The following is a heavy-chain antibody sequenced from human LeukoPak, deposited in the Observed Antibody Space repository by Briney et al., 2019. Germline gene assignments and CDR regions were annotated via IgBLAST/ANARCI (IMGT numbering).Heavy chain of an antibody. CDR2: ISYDGTNK. Sequence: GGSLRLSCAASGFTFSNYDMHWVRQAPGKGLEWVAVISYDGTNKYYADSVKGRFTISRDNSKSTLYLQMNSLRAEDTAVYYCAKENGFVYWGQGTLVTVSS. D-gene: IGHD4-17*01. J-gene: IGHJ4*02. CDR1: GFTFSNYD. CDR3: AKENGFVY. V-gene: IGHV3-30*18.